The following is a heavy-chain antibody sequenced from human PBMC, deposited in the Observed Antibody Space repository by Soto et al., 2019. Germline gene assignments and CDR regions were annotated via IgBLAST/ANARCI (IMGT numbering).Heavy chain of an antibody. D-gene: IGHD2-21*02. CDR1: GGSFSGYY. J-gene: IGHJ6*02. V-gene: IGHV4-34*01. CDR3: ARVDVVVVTAIQAGYYYYRMDV. Sequence: QVQLQQWGAGLLKPSETLSLTCAVYGGSFSGYYWSWIRQPPGKGLEWIGEINHSGSTNYNPSLNRRVTFSVDPSKNQFSLKLSSVTAADTAVYYCARVDVVVVTAIQAGYYYYRMDVWGQGTTVTVSS. CDR2: INHSGST.